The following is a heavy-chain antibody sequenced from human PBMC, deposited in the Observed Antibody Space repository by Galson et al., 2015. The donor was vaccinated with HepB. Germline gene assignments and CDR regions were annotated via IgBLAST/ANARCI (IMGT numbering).Heavy chain of an antibody. V-gene: IGHV3-30*04. D-gene: IGHD3-16*01. CDR1: GFTFSSYA. Sequence: SLRLSCAASGFTFSSYAMHWVRQAPGKGLEWVAVISYDGSNKYYADSVKGRFTISRDNSKNTLYLQTNSLRAEDTAVYYCARDGGGIVAPNWFDPWGQGTLVTVSS. CDR2: ISYDGSNK. J-gene: IGHJ5*02. CDR3: ARDGGGIVAPNWFDP.